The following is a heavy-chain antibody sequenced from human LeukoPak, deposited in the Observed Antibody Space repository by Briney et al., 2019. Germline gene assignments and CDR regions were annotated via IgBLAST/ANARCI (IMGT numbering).Heavy chain of an antibody. CDR1: DGSISSGYYF. Sequence: SQTLSLTCTVSDGSISSGYYFWSWVRQPAGKGLEWIGRIYTSGSTNYNPSLKSRVTMSLDTSKNHFSLKLNSVIAADTAVYYCARGGTAGLYFWGQGILVTVSS. D-gene: IGHD1/OR15-1a*01. J-gene: IGHJ4*02. V-gene: IGHV4-61*02. CDR2: IYTSGST. CDR3: ARGGTAGLYF.